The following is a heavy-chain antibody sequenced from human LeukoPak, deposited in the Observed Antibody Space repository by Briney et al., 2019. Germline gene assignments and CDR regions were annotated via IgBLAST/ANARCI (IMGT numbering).Heavy chain of an antibody. CDR2: INAGNGNT. D-gene: IGHD3-16*01. Sequence: ASVKVSCKASGYTFTSYAMHWVRQAPGQRLEWMGWINAGNGNTKYSQKFQGRVTITRDTSASTAYMELSSLRSEDTAVYYCARLLPGRGYYFDYWGQGTLVTVPS. CDR1: GYTFTSYA. J-gene: IGHJ4*02. V-gene: IGHV1-3*01. CDR3: ARLLPGRGYYFDY.